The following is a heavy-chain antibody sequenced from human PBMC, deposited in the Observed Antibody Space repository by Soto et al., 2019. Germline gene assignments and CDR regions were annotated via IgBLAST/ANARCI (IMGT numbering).Heavy chain of an antibody. CDR3: ARGRSSVPDRRGIGYYGLDV. CDR1: GGSFSGYY. V-gene: IGHV4-34*01. Sequence: QVQLQQWGAGLLKPSETLSLTCVVNGGSFSGYYWRWVRQPPGKGLEWSGEINHSGITDSSPSLKSRVTISVDASRSEFSLNLTSVTAADTAVYYCARGRSSVPDRRGIGYYGLDVWGQGTTVTVS. CDR2: INHSGIT. D-gene: IGHD3-3*01. J-gene: IGHJ6*02.